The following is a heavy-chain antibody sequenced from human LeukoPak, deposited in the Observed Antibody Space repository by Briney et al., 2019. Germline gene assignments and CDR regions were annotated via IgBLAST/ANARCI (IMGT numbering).Heavy chain of an antibody. D-gene: IGHD6-13*01. CDR1: GGSISSYY. CDR2: IYYSGST. V-gene: IGHV4-59*01. Sequence: KTSETLSLTCTVSGGSISSYYWSWIRQPPGKGLEWIGYIYYSGSTNYNPSLKSRVTISVDTSKNQFSLKLSSVTAADTAVYYCARDRTRAGVDVWGKGTTVTVSS. CDR3: ARDRTRAGVDV. J-gene: IGHJ6*04.